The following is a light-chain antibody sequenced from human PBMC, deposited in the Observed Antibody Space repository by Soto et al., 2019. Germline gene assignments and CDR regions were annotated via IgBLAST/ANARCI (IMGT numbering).Light chain of an antibody. CDR2: EGS. CDR1: SSDVGSYNL. CDR3: FSYAGNDNWV. V-gene: IGLV2-23*01. Sequence: QSALTQPASVSGSPGQSITISCTGTSSDVGSYNLVSWYQQHPGKAPKLMIYEGSKRPSGVPDRFLGSKYGNTAALTVSGLQAEDDADYYCFSYAGNDNWVFGGGTKLTVL. J-gene: IGLJ3*02.